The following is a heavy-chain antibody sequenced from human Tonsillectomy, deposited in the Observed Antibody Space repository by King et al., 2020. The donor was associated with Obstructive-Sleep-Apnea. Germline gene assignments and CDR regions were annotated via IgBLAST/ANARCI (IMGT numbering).Heavy chain of an antibody. Sequence: VQLVESGGGLVQPGGSLRLSCASSGFTFSSYVMSWVRQAPGKGLDRVSALSGSGGSTYYADSVKGRFTISRDNSKNTLYLQTNTLRAEDTAVYYCAKGPFCSSSSCYSSTDAFDIWGQGTMVTVSS. CDR1: GFTFSSYV. CDR3: AKGPFCSSSSCYSSTDAFDI. J-gene: IGHJ3*02. V-gene: IGHV3-23*04. CDR2: LSGSGGST. D-gene: IGHD2-2*01.